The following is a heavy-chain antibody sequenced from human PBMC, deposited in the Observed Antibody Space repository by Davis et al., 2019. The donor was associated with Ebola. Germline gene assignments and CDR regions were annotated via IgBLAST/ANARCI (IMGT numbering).Heavy chain of an antibody. Sequence: SETLSLTCAVSGSSFSTGGYPWSWIRHPPGKGLECIGYYYYTGSAYYSPSLKSRVTISVDTSQNQFSLKLTSVTAADTAVYYCARGDSYYDPSGFYAGPEAPDHWGQGTLVSVSS. CDR2: YYYTGSA. CDR3: ARGDSYYDPSGFYAGPEAPDH. J-gene: IGHJ4*02. D-gene: IGHD3-22*01. CDR1: GSSFSTGGYP. V-gene: IGHV4-30-4*07.